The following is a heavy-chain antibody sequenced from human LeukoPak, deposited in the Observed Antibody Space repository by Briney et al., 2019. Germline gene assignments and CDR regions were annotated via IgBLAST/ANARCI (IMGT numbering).Heavy chain of an antibody. D-gene: IGHD5-18*01. CDR1: GFTSISNS. V-gene: IGHV3-21*01. Sequence: TGGSRGPSVAAFGFTSISNSINGFRQAPGKGLDWASSISSSSSYIYYADSVKGRFTISRDNAKNSLYLQMNSLRAEDTAVYYCARFRDYSYGSQHSFDYWGQGTLVTVSS. CDR3: ARFRDYSYGSQHSFDY. J-gene: IGHJ4*02. CDR2: ISSSSSYI.